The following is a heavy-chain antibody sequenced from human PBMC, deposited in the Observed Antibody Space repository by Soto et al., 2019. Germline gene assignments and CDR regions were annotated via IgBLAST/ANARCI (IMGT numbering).Heavy chain of an antibody. CDR2: ISGSGDST. D-gene: IGHD3-3*01. V-gene: IGHV3-23*01. CDR1: GFTFSSYA. CDR3: AKVPDFWSGSRNYNWFDP. J-gene: IGHJ5*02. Sequence: GGSLRLSCAASGFTFSSYAMSWVRQAPGKGLEWVSAISGSGDSTYYADSVKGRFTISRDNSKNTLYLQMNSPRAEDTAVFYFAKVPDFWSGSRNYNWFDPWGQGTLVTVSS.